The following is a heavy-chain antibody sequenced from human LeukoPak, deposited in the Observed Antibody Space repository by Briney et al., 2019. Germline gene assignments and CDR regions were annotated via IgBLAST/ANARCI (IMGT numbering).Heavy chain of an antibody. CDR2: IYPGNSST. D-gene: IGHD5-24*01. Sequence: GNFSQISCNCSGYIFSNYWIGMVRPTPGEVLEWMGIIYPGNSSTTYSPSFQGQVTISADRSITTAYLQWSSLKASDTAMYYCARSPRDGYSDGVDDIWGQGTMVTVSS. V-gene: IGHV5-51*01. CDR3: ARSPRDGYSDGVDDI. CDR1: GYIFSNYW. J-gene: IGHJ3*02.